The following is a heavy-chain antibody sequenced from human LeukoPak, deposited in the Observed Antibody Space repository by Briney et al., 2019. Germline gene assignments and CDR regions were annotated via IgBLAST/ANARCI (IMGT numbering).Heavy chain of an antibody. CDR1: GYIFTNYW. J-gene: IGHJ4*02. Sequence: GESLKISCKGSGYIFTNYWIGWVRQMPGKGLEWMGIIYPGDSDTRYSPSFQGQVTISADKSISTAYLQWSSLKASDTAMYYCARFPEGNCGGDCYPFDYWGQGTLVTVSS. D-gene: IGHD2-21*02. CDR3: ARFPEGNCGGDCYPFDY. V-gene: IGHV5-51*01. CDR2: IYPGDSDT.